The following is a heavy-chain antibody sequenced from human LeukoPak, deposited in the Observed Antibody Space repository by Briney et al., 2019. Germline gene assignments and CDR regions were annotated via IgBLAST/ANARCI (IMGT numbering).Heavy chain of an antibody. V-gene: IGHV3-53*01. CDR3: ARDPSGNTQDYYYYGMDV. J-gene: IGHJ6*02. D-gene: IGHD4-23*01. Sequence: PGGSLRLSCSASGFTVSSNYMSWVRQAPGKGLEWVSVIYSGGSTYYADSVKGRFTISRDNSKNTLYLQMNSLRAEDTAVYYCARDPSGNTQDYYYYGMDVWGQGTTVTVSS. CDR2: IYSGGST. CDR1: GFTVSSNY.